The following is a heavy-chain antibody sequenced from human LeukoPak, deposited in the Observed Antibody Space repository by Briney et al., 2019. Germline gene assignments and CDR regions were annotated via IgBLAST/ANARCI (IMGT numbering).Heavy chain of an antibody. V-gene: IGHV3-30*04. J-gene: IGHJ4*01. Sequence: PGGSLRLSCEASGFTFNIFSMHWIRQTPGKGLEWLSATSHDESTKLYADSVEDRFTISRDNSRNTVYLQMNSLRLDDTGIYYCARSRLGLWWSVIDYWGQGSLVTVSA. CDR1: GFTFNIFS. CDR3: ARSRLGLWWSVIDY. CDR2: TSHDESTK. D-gene: IGHD2-8*02.